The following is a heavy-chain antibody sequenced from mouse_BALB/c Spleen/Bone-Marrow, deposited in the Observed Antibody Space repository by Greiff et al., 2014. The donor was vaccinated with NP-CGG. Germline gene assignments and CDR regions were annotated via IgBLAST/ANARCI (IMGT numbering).Heavy chain of an antibody. V-gene: IGHV5-6*01. CDR3: ARHQRYYAMDY. Sequence: EVKLVESGGDLVKPGGSLKLSCAASGFTFSSYGMSWGRQTPDKRLEWVATISSGGSNTHYPDSVKGRFTISRDNAKNTLYLQMSSLKSEDTAMYYCARHQRYYAMDYWGQGTSVTVSS. CDR2: ISSGGSNT. CDR1: GFTFSSYG. J-gene: IGHJ4*01.